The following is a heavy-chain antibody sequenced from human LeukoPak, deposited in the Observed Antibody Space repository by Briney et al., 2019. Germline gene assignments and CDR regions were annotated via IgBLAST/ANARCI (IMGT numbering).Heavy chain of an antibody. Sequence: GGSLRLSCAASGFTFSDYYMTWIRQAPGKGLEWVSYISTSGSTINYADSVKGRFTISRDNAKNSLYLQMNSLRAEDTAVYYCAKELYQPLLGFDYWGQGTLVTVSS. CDR1: GFTFSDYY. CDR2: ISTSGSTI. J-gene: IGHJ4*02. CDR3: AKELYQPLLGFDY. V-gene: IGHV3-11*01. D-gene: IGHD2-2*01.